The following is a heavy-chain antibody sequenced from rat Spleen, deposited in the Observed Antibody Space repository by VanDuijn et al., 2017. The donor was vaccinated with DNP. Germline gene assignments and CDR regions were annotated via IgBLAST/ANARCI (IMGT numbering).Heavy chain of an antibody. Sequence: EVQLVESGGGLVQPGRSLKLSCAASGFTFSDYYMAWVRQAPKKGLEWVASISYEGSSTYYGDSVKGRFTISRDNAKSTLYLQMNSLRSEDTATYYCARHYSSYGDWFAYWGQGTLVTVSS. V-gene: IGHV5-22*01. CDR1: GFTFSDYY. J-gene: IGHJ3*01. CDR3: ARHYSSYGDWFAY. CDR2: ISYEGSST. D-gene: IGHD1-8*01.